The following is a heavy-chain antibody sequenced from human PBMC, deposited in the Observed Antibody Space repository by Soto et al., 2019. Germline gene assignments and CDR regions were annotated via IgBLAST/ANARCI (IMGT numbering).Heavy chain of an antibody. J-gene: IGHJ6*03. Sequence: GGSLRLSCAASGFTFSSYSMNWVRQAPGKGLEWVSYISSSSSTIYYADSVKGRFTISRDNAKNSLYLQMNSLRAEDTAVYYCARDLRITIFGVVINNYYFYYMDVWGKGATVTVSS. D-gene: IGHD3-3*01. CDR3: ARDLRITIFGVVINNYYFYYMDV. CDR2: ISSSSSTI. V-gene: IGHV3-48*01. CDR1: GFTFSSYS.